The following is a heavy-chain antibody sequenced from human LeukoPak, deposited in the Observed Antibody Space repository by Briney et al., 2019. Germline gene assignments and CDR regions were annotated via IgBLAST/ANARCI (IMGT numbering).Heavy chain of an antibody. D-gene: IGHD3-16*02. CDR2: ISSSSSYI. J-gene: IGHJ5*02. CDR3: ARDSNYDYVWGSYRLSGNWFDP. V-gene: IGHV3-21*01. Sequence: GGSLRLSCAASGFTFDDYGMSWVRQAPGKGLEWVSSISSSSSYIYYADSVKGRFTISRDNAKNSLYLQMNSLRAEDTAVYYCARDSNYDYVWGSYRLSGNWFDPWGQGTLVTVSS. CDR1: GFTFDDYG.